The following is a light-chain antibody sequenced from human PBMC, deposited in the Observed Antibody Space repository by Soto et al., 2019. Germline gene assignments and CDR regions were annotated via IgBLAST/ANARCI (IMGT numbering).Light chain of an antibody. J-gene: IGKJ1*01. CDR1: QSIGTN. CDR3: QQYAGWPRT. Sequence: ETVMTLSPAGLAVSPGDRVTRSCRASQSIGTNLLWLQQSPGQPPRLLISGASDRVAGVPDRFSGSGSGTDFTLTISGLQSEDCAVYYCQQYAGWPRTFGQGTKVDIK. CDR2: GAS. V-gene: IGKV3-15*01.